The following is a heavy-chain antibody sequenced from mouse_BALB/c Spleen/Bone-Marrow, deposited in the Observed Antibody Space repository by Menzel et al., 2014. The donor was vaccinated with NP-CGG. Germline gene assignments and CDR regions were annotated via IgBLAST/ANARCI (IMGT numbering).Heavy chain of an antibody. Sequence: VQLQQSGPELVKPGASVKISCKASGYTFTDYNMHWVKQSHGKSLEWIGYIYPYNGGTGYNQKFKSKATLTVDNSSGTAYMELRSLTSEDSAVYYCARRFITTAAWFAYWGQGTLVTVSA. CDR3: ARRFITTAAWFAY. CDR1: GYTFTDYN. V-gene: IGHV1S29*02. J-gene: IGHJ3*01. D-gene: IGHD1-2*01. CDR2: IYPYNGGT.